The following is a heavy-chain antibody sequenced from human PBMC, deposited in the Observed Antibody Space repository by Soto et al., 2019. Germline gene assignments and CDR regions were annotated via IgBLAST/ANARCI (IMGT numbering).Heavy chain of an antibody. Sequence: GSLRLSCSASGFTFCSYAMSWGRQAPGKGLEWVSAISGSGGSTYYADSVKGRFTISRDNSKNTLYLQMSSLRAEDTAVYYCAKSSTRSWAFDYWGQGTLVTVSS. D-gene: IGHD2-2*01. CDR1: GFTFCSYA. CDR3: AKSSTRSWAFDY. V-gene: IGHV3-23*01. CDR2: ISGSGGST. J-gene: IGHJ4*02.